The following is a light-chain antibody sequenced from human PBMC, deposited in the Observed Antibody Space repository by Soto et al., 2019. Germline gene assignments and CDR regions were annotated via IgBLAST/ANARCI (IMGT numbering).Light chain of an antibody. CDR2: KAS. CDR3: QQYKSYPLT. J-gene: IGKJ4*01. V-gene: IGKV1-5*03. Sequence: DIQMTQSPSTLSASVGDRVTITCRASQRISSWLAWYQQKPGKAPKLLIYKASSLESGVPSRFSGSGSGTEFTLTFSSLQPDDFATYYCQQYKSYPLTFGGGTKVDIK. CDR1: QRISSW.